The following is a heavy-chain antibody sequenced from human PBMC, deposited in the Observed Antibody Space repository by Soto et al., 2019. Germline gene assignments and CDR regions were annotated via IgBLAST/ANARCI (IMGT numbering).Heavy chain of an antibody. V-gene: IGHV4-34*01. CDR1: GGSFSGYY. CDR3: ARVRYWVDP. CDR2: IDHSGYT. J-gene: IGHJ5*02. D-gene: IGHD3-3*01. Sequence: PSETLSLTCAVYGGSFSGYYWNWIRQPPGKGLEWIGEIDHSGYTNYNPSLKSRVTISVDTSKNQFSLRLTSVTAADTAVYYCARVRYWVDPWGQGTLVT.